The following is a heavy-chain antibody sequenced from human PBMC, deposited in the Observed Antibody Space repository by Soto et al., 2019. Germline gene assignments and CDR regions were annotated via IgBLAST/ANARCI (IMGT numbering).Heavy chain of an antibody. CDR1: GYTFTTYG. CDR3: TRGGRAPYYYYGRDA. V-gene: IGHV1-18*01. Sequence: QVQLEQSAPEVKKPGASVKVSCKASGYTFTTYGISWVRQAPGQGLDGMGWINTHNGNTNYAHNSQGIVIMTADTRTSTDYRELRSLRSDDTAVYYCTRGGRAPYYYYGRDAWGQGTTVTVSS. CDR2: INTHNGNT. J-gene: IGHJ6*02. D-gene: IGHD3-10*01.